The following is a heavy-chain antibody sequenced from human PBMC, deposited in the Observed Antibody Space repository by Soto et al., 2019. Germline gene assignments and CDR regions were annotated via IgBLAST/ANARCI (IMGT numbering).Heavy chain of an antibody. CDR3: AKEKTTGAHYAIDY. V-gene: IGHV3-23*01. J-gene: IGHJ4*02. Sequence: LRLSCEASGFIFSSYAMNWVRQAPGKGLQWVSSITGSSDYTSYIASVKGRFTISRDNSKNTLYLQMNSLRAEDTAVYFCAKEKTTGAHYAIDYWSQGTLVTVSS. CDR1: GFIFSSYA. D-gene: IGHD1-1*01. CDR2: ITGSSDYT.